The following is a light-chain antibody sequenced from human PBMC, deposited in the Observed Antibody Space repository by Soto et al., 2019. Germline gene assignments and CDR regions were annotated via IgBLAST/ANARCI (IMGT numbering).Light chain of an antibody. CDR2: HDS. V-gene: IGLV3-21*02. CDR3: QVWEYKSDHVV. CDR1: SIGSKS. Sequence: SYELTQPPSVSVAPGQTATITCGGDSIGSKSVHWYQQKPGQAPVVVVYHDSDRPSGIPERFSGSNSGNTATLTISRVEAGDEAVYSGQVWEYKSDHVVFGRVTKVTV. J-gene: IGLJ2*01.